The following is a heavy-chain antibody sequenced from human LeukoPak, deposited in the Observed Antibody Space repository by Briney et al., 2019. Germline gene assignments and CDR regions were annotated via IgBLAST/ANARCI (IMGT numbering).Heavy chain of an antibody. V-gene: IGHV1-46*01. J-gene: IGHJ2*01. CDR2: FNPSGDTT. D-gene: IGHD4-11*01. Sequence: GASVKVSCKASGYTFAVYYIHWVRQAPGQGLEWMGIFNPSGDTTSYAQKFQGRVTMTRDTSTSTVNMELSSLRSEDTALYYCARGRTVTNDFDVWGRSTLVTVSS. CDR1: GYTFAVYY. CDR3: ARGRTVTNDFDV.